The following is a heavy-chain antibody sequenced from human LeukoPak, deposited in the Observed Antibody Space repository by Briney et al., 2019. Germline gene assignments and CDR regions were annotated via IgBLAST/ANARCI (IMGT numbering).Heavy chain of an antibody. Sequence: TLSLTCTVSGGSISSGSYYWSWIRQPAGKGLEWIGRIYTSGSTNYNPSLKSRVTMSVDTSKNQFSLKLSSVTAADTAVYYCARGPMDSSSWYLYYYMDVWGKGTTVTISS. CDR1: GGSISSGSYY. J-gene: IGHJ6*03. CDR2: IYTSGST. V-gene: IGHV4-61*02. D-gene: IGHD6-13*01. CDR3: ARGPMDSSSWYLYYYMDV.